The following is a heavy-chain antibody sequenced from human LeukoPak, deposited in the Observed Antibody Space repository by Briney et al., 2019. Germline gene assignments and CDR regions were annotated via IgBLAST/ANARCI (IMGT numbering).Heavy chain of an antibody. CDR1: GFTFSGSA. V-gene: IGHV3-73*01. J-gene: IGHJ4*02. D-gene: IGHD6-13*01. Sequence: GGSLRLSCAASGFTFSGSAMHWVRQASGEGLEWVGRIRSKANSYATAYAASVKGRFTISGDDSKNTAYLQMNSLKTEDTAVYYCATSGIAAAGHYFDYWGQGTLVTVSS. CDR3: ATSGIAAAGHYFDY. CDR2: IRSKANSYAT.